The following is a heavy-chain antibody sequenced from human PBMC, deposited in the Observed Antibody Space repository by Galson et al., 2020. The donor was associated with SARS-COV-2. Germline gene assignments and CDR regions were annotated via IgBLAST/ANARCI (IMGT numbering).Heavy chain of an antibody. CDR3: ARDGGLGYCSSTSCPNYYYGMDV. Sequence: SVKVSCKASRCTFSSYSNSRVRQAPGHGLEWMGGVSPIFVTANYAQKFQRRDTITADESTSTAYMELSSLRSEDTAVYYCARDGGLGYCSSTSCPNYYYGMDVWGQGTTVTVSS. J-gene: IGHJ6*02. V-gene: IGHV1-69*13. CDR2: VSPIFVTA. CDR1: RCTFSSYS. D-gene: IGHD2-2*01.